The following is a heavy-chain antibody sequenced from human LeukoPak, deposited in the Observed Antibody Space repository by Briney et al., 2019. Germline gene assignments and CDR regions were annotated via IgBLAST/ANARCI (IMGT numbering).Heavy chain of an antibody. V-gene: IGHV3-23*01. CDR1: GFTFSSYA. D-gene: IGHD3-22*01. Sequence: GGSLRLSCAASGFTFSSYAMSWVRQAPGKGLEWVSAISGSGGSTYYADSVKGRFTISRDNSKNTLYLRMNSLRAEDTAVYYCAKGYYYDSTLDYWGEGTLVTVSS. J-gene: IGHJ4*02. CDR3: AKGYYYDSTLDY. CDR2: ISGSGGST.